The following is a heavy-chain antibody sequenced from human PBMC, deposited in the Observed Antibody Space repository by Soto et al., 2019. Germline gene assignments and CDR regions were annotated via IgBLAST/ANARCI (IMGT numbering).Heavy chain of an antibody. CDR1: GFIFDDYA. V-gene: IGHV3-9*01. D-gene: IGHD4-4*01. Sequence: EVQLVESGGGLVQPGTSLRLSCVASGFIFDDYAMHWVRQAPGKGLEWVSGTSWNGGRSGYADSVQGRFTISRDNAKNSLFLQMNSLTPEDTAVYYCAKDKFRGTVKPQPVMDVWGTGTTVTVSS. CDR3: AKDKFRGTVKPQPVMDV. CDR2: TSWNGGRS. J-gene: IGHJ6*04.